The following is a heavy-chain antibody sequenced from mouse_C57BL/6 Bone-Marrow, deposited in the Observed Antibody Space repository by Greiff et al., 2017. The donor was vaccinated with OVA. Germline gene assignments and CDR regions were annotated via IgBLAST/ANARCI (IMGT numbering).Heavy chain of an antibody. Sequence: QVQLQQPGAELVRPGSSVKLSCKASGYTFTSYWMHWVKQRPIQGLEWIGNIDPSDSETHYNQKFKDKATLTVDKSSSTAYMQLSSLTSEDSAVYYCARRGSSYGWFAYWGQGTLVTVSA. CDR3: ARRGSSYGWFAY. D-gene: IGHD1-1*01. CDR2: IDPSDSET. J-gene: IGHJ3*01. CDR1: GYTFTSYW. V-gene: IGHV1-52*01.